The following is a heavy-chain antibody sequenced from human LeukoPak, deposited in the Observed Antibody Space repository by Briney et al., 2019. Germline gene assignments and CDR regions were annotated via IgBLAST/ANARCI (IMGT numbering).Heavy chain of an antibody. Sequence: ASVKVSCKVSGYTLTELSMHWVRQAPGKGLEWMGGFDPEDGETIYAQKFQGRVTMTEDTSTDTAYMELSSLRSEDTAVYYCARGRSSGWYGLDYYYYYGMDVWGQGTTVTVSS. CDR3: ARGRSSGWYGLDYYYYYGMDV. V-gene: IGHV1-24*01. CDR2: FDPEDGET. J-gene: IGHJ6*02. D-gene: IGHD6-19*01. CDR1: GYTLTELS.